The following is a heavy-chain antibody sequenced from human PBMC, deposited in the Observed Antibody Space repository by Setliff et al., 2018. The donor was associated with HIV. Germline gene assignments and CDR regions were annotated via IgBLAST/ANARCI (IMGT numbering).Heavy chain of an antibody. V-gene: IGHV3-23*01. J-gene: IGHJ4*02. CDR1: GFTFDDYG. D-gene: IGHD6-19*01. CDR2: ISGSGVST. CDR3: AKSQVRYSSGWFFFDY. Sequence: GGSLRLSCAASGFTFDDYGMSWVRQAPGKGLEWVSGISGSGVSTYYADSVKGRFTISRDNSKNTLYLQINSLRAEDTAVYYCAKSQVRYSSGWFFFDYWGQGTLVTVSS.